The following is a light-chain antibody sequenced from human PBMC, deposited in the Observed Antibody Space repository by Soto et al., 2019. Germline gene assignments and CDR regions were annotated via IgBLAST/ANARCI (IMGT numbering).Light chain of an antibody. Sequence: EFVLAQSPVTLSLSPGERATLSCRSSQSVSSKFAWYQQNPGEAPRLLIYGASTRAAGIPARFSGSGSGTEFTLTISSMQSEDYAAYYCQEHNNSHPVTFGGGTKVDIK. CDR3: QEHNNSHPVT. J-gene: IGKJ4*01. CDR2: GAS. CDR1: QSVSSK. V-gene: IGKV3-15*01.